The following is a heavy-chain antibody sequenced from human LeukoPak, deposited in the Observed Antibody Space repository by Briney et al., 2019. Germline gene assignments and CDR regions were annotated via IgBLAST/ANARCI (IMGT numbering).Heavy chain of an antibody. Sequence: SETLSLTCTVSGGSISSYYWSWIRQPPGKGLEWIGYIYYSGSTNYNPSLKSRVTISVDMSKNQFSLKLSSVTAADTSVYYCARALPDFWSGYTTIYYFDYWGQGTLVTVSS. CDR3: ARALPDFWSGYTTIYYFDY. V-gene: IGHV4-59*01. CDR2: IYYSGST. D-gene: IGHD3-3*01. CDR1: GGSISSYY. J-gene: IGHJ4*02.